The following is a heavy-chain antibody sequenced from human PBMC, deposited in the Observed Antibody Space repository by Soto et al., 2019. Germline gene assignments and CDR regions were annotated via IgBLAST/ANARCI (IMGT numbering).Heavy chain of an antibody. CDR3: ATLKRGPYYFDY. Sequence: GGSLRLSCAASGFTFSNYAMTWVRQAPGKGLEWVSSISGSGGSTHYADSVKGRFTISRDNSKNTLYLQMKSLGVEDTAMYYCATLKRGPYYFDYWGQGTRVTVSS. D-gene: IGHD3-16*01. CDR1: GFTFSNYA. V-gene: IGHV3-23*01. J-gene: IGHJ4*02. CDR2: ISGSGGST.